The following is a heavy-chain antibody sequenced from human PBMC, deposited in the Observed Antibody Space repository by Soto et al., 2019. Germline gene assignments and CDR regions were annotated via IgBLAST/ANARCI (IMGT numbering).Heavy chain of an antibody. CDR2: IIPIFGIK. CDR1: GGTFNTYA. CDR3: AKEAGDH. J-gene: IGHJ4*02. Sequence: QMQLVQSGAEVKERGSSVKISCKTSGGTFNTYALTWVRQAPGQGLEWIGGIIPIFGIKNVAQRFQGRVTINADESLTTAYMEMTSLRSDVTAVYYCAKEAGDHWGQGTLVTVSS. D-gene: IGHD3-10*01. V-gene: IGHV1-69*01.